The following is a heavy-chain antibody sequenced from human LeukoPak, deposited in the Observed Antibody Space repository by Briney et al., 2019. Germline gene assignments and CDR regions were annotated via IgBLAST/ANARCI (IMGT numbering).Heavy chain of an antibody. V-gene: IGHV4-39*07. CDR2: IYYTGDA. J-gene: IGHJ3*02. CDR3: ARVESGYYDSFDI. D-gene: IGHD3-22*01. Sequence: KPSQTLSLTCTVSGGSISSGGYYWSWIRQPPGKGLEYIGTIYYTGDAYYNPSLKGRVTISIDTSRKQFSLRLNSVTAADTAVYYCARVESGYYDSFDIWGQGTMVIVSS. CDR1: GGSISSGGYY.